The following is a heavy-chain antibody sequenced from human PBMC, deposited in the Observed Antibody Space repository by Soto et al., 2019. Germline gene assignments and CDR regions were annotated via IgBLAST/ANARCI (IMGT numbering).Heavy chain of an antibody. J-gene: IGHJ3*02. D-gene: IGHD2-21*02. CDR3: ARDDGQSRDIFDI. CDR2: INPNSGGT. V-gene: IGHV1-2*02. Sequence: ASVKVSCKASGYTFSDYYILWVRQAPGQALAWMGWINPNSGGTNYAQKFEARGTMTRATSIGTAYMEVSRLTTDDTAGYYCARDDGQSRDIFDIWGQGTMVTVSS. CDR1: GYTFSDYY.